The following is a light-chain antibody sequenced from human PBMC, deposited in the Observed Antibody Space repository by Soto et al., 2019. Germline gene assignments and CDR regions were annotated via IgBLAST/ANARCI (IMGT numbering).Light chain of an antibody. J-gene: IGKJ1*01. V-gene: IGKV3D-15*01. CDR2: RAS. CDR3: QQYNNWPPGT. CDR1: QGISNA. Sequence: ETVMTQSPATLSVSPGDGATLSCRASQGISNALAWYQQRPGQAPRLLIYRASIRASGIPARFSGSGSGTEFTLTISSLQSEDFAVYYCQQYNNWPPGTFGQGTKVDIK.